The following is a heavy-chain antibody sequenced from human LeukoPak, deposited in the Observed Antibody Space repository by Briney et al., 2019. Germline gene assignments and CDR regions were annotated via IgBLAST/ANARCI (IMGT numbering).Heavy chain of an antibody. D-gene: IGHD3-16*01. Sequence: SQTLSLTCVISGDSVSSNIGAWHWIRQSPSRGLEWLGRTYYRSKWYNDYAVSVKGRATINADTSKNQFSLQLNSVTPEDTAVYYCVRRHPFGDVFAFDPWGQGTLVSVSS. J-gene: IGHJ5*02. CDR2: TYYRSKWYN. V-gene: IGHV6-1*01. CDR1: GDSVSSNIGA. CDR3: VRRHPFGDVFAFDP.